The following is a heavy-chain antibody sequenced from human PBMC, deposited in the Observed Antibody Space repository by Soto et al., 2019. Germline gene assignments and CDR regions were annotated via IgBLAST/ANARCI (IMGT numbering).Heavy chain of an antibody. V-gene: IGHV1-18*04. CDR1: GYTFTSYG. J-gene: IGHJ6*02. Sequence: ASVKVSCKASGYTFTSYGISWVRQAPGQGLEWMGWISAYNGNTNYAQKLQGRVTMTTDTSTSTAYMELRSLRSDDTAVYYCARDLITMVRGVIIQPYYYYYGMDVWGQGTTVTVSS. D-gene: IGHD3-10*01. CDR2: ISAYNGNT. CDR3: ARDLITMVRGVIIQPYYYYYGMDV.